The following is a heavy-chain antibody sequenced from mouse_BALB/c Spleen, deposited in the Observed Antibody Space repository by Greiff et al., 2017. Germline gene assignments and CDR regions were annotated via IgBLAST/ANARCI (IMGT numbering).Heavy chain of an antibody. CDR1: GYTFTEYT. Sequence: QVQLQQSGAELVKPGASVKLSYKASGYTFTEYTIHWVKQRPGQGLEWIGRIYPGDGDTNYNGKFKGKATLTADKSSSTAYMQLSSLTSVDSAVYFCAREGYGNYFAYWGQGTLVTVSA. J-gene: IGHJ3*01. CDR2: IYPGDGDT. D-gene: IGHD2-1*01. V-gene: IGHV1S56*01. CDR3: AREGYGNYFAY.